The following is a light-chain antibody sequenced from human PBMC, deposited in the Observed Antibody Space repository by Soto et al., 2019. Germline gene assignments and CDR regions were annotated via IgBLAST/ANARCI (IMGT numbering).Light chain of an antibody. Sequence: EIMMTQSPVTLSVSPGERATLSCRASQYINTRLAWYQHRPGQAPRLLIYQTSIRAAGIPARFSASGSGTDFTLTISDVQPEDFALYYCHQRQSWPRTFGQGTKVDIK. V-gene: IGKV3D-15*03. CDR1: QYINTR. CDR3: HQRQSWPRT. J-gene: IGKJ1*01. CDR2: QTS.